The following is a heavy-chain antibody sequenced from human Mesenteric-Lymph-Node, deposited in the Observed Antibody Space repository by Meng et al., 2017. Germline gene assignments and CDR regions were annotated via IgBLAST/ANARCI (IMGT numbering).Heavy chain of an antibody. Sequence: GESLKISCAASGLTFSSYAMSWVRQAPGKGLEWVSAISGSGGSTYYADSVKGRFTISRDNSKNTLYLQMNSLRAEDTAVYYCAKTTYYYDSSGYYYFDYWGQGTLVTVSS. CDR2: ISGSGGST. J-gene: IGHJ4*02. CDR1: GLTFSSYA. D-gene: IGHD3-22*01. V-gene: IGHV3-23*01. CDR3: AKTTYYYDSSGYYYFDY.